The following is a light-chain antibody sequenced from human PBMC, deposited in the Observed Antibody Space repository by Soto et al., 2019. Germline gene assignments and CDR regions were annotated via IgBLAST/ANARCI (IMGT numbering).Light chain of an antibody. CDR3: PQRSDWPVT. V-gene: IGKV3-11*01. CDR1: QSVRTS. CDR2: DAS. Sequence: EIVLTQSPATLSLSPGERATLSCRASQSVRTSLAWYQQKPDQAPRLLIYDASNRATGIPARFSGSGSGTYFTLTISRLEPEDFAVYYCPQRSDWPVTFGPGTKVDNK. J-gene: IGKJ3*01.